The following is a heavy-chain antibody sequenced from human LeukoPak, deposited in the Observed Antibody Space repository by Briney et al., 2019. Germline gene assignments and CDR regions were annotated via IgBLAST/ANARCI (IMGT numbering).Heavy chain of an antibody. CDR2: IDSNGGGA. D-gene: IGHD6-13*01. Sequence: GGSLRLSCAPSGFTFNIYLMQWVRHVPGKGLVWVARIDSNGGGATYADSVKGLFTTSRDNGNNTMYLQMNRLRAEDTAIYYCARAKYSSRWSLDYWGQGALVTVSS. CDR1: GFTFNIYL. V-gene: IGHV3-74*03. J-gene: IGHJ4*02. CDR3: ARAKYSSRWSLDY.